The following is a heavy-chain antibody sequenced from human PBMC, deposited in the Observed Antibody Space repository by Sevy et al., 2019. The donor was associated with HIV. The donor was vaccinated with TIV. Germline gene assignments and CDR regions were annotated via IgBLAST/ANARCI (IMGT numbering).Heavy chain of an antibody. CDR1: GFTFSKNW. Sequence: GGSLRLSCAASGFTFSKNWMNWVRQPPGKGLVWVSRFNSDGVGTNYADSVKGRFTISRDNAKKTLYLQMNSLRAEDTAVYYCARSLYSTYYFDYWGQGTLVTVSS. CDR2: FNSDGVGT. D-gene: IGHD6-13*01. V-gene: IGHV3-74*01. J-gene: IGHJ4*02. CDR3: ARSLYSTYYFDY.